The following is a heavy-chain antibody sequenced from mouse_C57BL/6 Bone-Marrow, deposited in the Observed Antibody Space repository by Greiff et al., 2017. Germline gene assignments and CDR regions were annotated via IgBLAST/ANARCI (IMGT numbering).Heavy chain of an antibody. Sequence: EVQLQQSGAELVKPGASVKLSCTASGFNIKDYYIHWVKQRTEQGLEWIGRIDPEDGETKYATKFQGKATITADTSSNTAYLQLSSLTSEDTAVYYCTRSLIYYGTNYWGQGTTLTVSS. J-gene: IGHJ2*01. V-gene: IGHV14-2*01. CDR1: GFNIKDYY. CDR3: TRSLIYYGTNY. D-gene: IGHD1-1*01. CDR2: IDPEDGET.